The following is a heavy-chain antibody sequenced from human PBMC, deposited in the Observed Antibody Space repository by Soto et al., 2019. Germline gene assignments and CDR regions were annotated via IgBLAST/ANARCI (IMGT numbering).Heavy chain of an antibody. CDR1: GGSISSYY. D-gene: IGHD3-3*01. J-gene: IGHJ6*03. V-gene: IGHV4-59*01. CDR3: ARSTYDFWSGYLQKNDDYYYMDV. CDR2: IYYSGGT. Sequence: SETLSLTCTASGGSISSYYWSWIRQPPGKGLEWIGYIYYSGGTNYNPSLKSRVTISVDTSKNQFSLKLSSVTAADTAVYYCARSTYDFWSGYLQKNDDYYYMDVWGKGTTVTVSS.